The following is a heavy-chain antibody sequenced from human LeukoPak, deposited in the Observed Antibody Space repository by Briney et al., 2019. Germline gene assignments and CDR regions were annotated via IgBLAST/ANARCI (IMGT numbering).Heavy chain of an antibody. CDR1: GFTFTPPW. V-gene: IGHV3-7*03. Sequence: PGGSLRLSCAASGFTFTPPWMAWVRQAPGKGLEWVANIKQDASQTSYVDSVKGRFTVSRDNAKNSMYLQMNSLRAEDTAVYYCASYIMLATTYYSDYWGQGTLVTVSS. CDR3: ASYIMLATTYYSDY. CDR2: IKQDASQT. J-gene: IGHJ4*02. D-gene: IGHD5-12*01.